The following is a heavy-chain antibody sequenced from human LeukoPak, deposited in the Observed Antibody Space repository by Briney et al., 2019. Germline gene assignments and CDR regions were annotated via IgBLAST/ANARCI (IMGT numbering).Heavy chain of an antibody. CDR2: IYYSGRT. D-gene: IGHD3-22*01. CDR1: GGSISSYY. V-gene: IGHV4-59*01. J-gene: IGHJ6*02. Sequence: PSETLSLTCTVSGGSISSYYWSWIRQPPGKGLEWIGYIYYSGRTNYNPSLKSRVTISVDTSKNQFSLKLSSVTAADTAVYYCARDSSGYYLSGNYYYYGMDVWGQGTTVTVSS. CDR3: ARDSSGYYLSGNYYYYGMDV.